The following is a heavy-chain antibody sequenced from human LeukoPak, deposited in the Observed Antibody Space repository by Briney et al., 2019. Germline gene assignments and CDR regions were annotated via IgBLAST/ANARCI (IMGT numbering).Heavy chain of an antibody. V-gene: IGHV3-30*02. CDR2: IRYDGSNK. J-gene: IGHJ4*02. CDR3: AKDNSSSWYSFDY. D-gene: IGHD6-13*01. Sequence: GGSLRLSCAASGFTFSSYGMHWVRQAPGKGLEWVAFIRYDGSNKYYADSVKGRFTISRDNSKNTLYLQMNSLRAEDTAVYYCAKDNSSSWYSFDYWGQGTLVTVST. CDR1: GFTFSSYG.